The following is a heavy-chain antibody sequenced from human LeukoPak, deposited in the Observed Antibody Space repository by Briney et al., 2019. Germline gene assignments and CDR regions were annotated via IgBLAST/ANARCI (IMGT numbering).Heavy chain of an antibody. CDR3: ARDYGEPHYYYYGMDV. CDR2: IYTSGST. D-gene: IGHD4-17*01. V-gene: IGHV4-4*07. J-gene: IGHJ6*02. CDR1: GGSISSYY. Sequence: PSETLSLTCTVSGGSISSYYWSWIRQPAGKGLEWIGRIYTSGSTNYNPSLKSRVTMSVDTSKNQFSLKLSSVTAADTAVYYCARDYGEPHYYYYGMDVWGQGTTVTVSS.